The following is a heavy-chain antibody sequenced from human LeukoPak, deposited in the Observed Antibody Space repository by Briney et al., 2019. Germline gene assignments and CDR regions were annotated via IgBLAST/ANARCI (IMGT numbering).Heavy chain of an antibody. CDR1: GFTFSNYG. V-gene: IGHV3-33*01. D-gene: IGHD6-13*01. Sequence: PGGSLRLSCAASGFTFSNYGMHWVRQAPGKGLEWVAIIWYDGSNKYYADSVKGRFTISRDNSKNTLYLQMNSLRAEDTAVYYCARDRDVYSSRWNRNFANWGQGTLVTVSA. J-gene: IGHJ4*02. CDR2: IWYDGSNK. CDR3: ARDRDVYSSRWNRNFAN.